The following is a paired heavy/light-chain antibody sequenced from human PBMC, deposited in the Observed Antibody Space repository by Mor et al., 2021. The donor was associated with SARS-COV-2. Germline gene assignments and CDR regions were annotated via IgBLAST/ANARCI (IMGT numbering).Light chain of an antibody. V-gene: IGLV4-60*03. Sequence: QPVLTQSSSASASLGSSVKLTCTLSSGHSTYTIAWHQQRPGEAPRYLMKLERSGRYNKGTGVPDRFSGSSSGADRYLTISNLQSEDEADYYCETWDSNTYVVFGGGTKLTVL. CDR1: SGHSTYT. CDR3: ETWDSNTYVV. J-gene: IGLJ2*01. CDR2: LERSGRY.
Heavy chain of an antibody. Sequence: EVQLLESGGGLVQPGGSLRLSCAASGFTFSSYAMSWVRQAPGKGLEWVSVISGSGGDTHYADSVKGRFTISRDNSKNILYVQMNSLTADDAAVYYCAKGPQQLGRGGVDYWGQGTLVTVSA. D-gene: IGHD6-13*01. J-gene: IGHJ4*02. CDR1: GFTFSSYA. CDR2: ISGSGGDT. CDR3: AKGPQQLGRGGVDY. V-gene: IGHV3-23*01.